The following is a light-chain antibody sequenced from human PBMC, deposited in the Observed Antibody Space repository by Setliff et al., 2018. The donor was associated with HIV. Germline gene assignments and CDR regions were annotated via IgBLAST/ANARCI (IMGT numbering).Light chain of an antibody. CDR2: EAS. V-gene: IGKV1-5*03. CDR1: QNIHRW. J-gene: IGKJ1*01. CDR3: QEYDSLTA. Sequence: DIQMTQSPSTLSASVGDRVTITCRASQNIHRWLAWYQQKPGKVPKLLIHEASIVESGVPSRFSGSGSGTEFSLTISSLQPDDSATYYCQEYDSLTAFGQGTKV.